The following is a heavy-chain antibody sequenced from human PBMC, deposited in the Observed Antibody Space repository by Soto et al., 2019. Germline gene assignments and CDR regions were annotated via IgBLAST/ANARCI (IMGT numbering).Heavy chain of an antibody. D-gene: IGHD6-13*01. J-gene: IGHJ4*02. V-gene: IGHV3-21*01. CDR2: ISSSSSYI. CDR1: GFTFSSYS. Sequence: GGSLRLSCAASGFTFSSYSMNWVRQAPGKGLEWVSSISSSSSYIYYADSVKGRFTISRDNAKNSLYLQMNSLRAEDTAVYYCARVLAAAGTWVTNDTFDYWGQGTLVTVSS. CDR3: ARVLAAAGTWVTNDTFDY.